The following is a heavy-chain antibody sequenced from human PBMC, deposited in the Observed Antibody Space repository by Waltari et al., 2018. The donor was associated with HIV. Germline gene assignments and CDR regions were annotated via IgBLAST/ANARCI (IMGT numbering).Heavy chain of an antibody. CDR2: KNPNSGNT. CDR3: ARGRGKEPAAMFVEDV. V-gene: IGHV1-8*01. D-gene: IGHD2-2*01. CDR1: GYNFTSYD. J-gene: IGHJ6*02. Sequence: QVQLVQSGAEVKKPGASVKVSCEASGYNFTSYDINWVRQAPGQGLEWIGWKNPNSGNTGYSQKFQGRVAMTRNTSIGTDYMELSSVRSEDTAGYYWARGRGKEPAAMFVEDVWGQGTTVTVA.